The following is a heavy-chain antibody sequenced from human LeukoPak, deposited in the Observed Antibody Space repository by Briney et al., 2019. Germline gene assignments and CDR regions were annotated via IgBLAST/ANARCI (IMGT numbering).Heavy chain of an antibody. V-gene: IGHV4-39*07. Sequence: PSETLPLTCTVSGGSISSSSYYWGWIRQPPGKGLEWIGSIYYSGSTYYNPSLKSRVTISVDTSKNQFSLKLSSVTAADTAVYYCARDYMITSTYYYYGMDVWGQGTTVTVSS. CDR2: IYYSGST. J-gene: IGHJ6*02. D-gene: IGHD3-16*01. CDR1: GGSISSSSYY. CDR3: ARDYMITSTYYYYGMDV.